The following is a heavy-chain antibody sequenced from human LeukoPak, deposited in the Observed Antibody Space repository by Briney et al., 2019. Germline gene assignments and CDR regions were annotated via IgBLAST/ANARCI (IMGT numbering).Heavy chain of an antibody. V-gene: IGHV5-51*01. CDR3: ARQEYCSGGSCYTWFDP. CDR2: IHPVDSDT. J-gene: IGHJ5*02. D-gene: IGHD2-15*01. CDR1: GYSFNTYW. Sequence: GESLKISCKGSGYSFNTYWIGWVRQMPGKGLEWMGVIHPVDSDTRYSPSFQGQVTISADKSISTAYLQWSSLKASDTAMYYCARQEYCSGGSCYTWFDPWGQGTLVTVSS.